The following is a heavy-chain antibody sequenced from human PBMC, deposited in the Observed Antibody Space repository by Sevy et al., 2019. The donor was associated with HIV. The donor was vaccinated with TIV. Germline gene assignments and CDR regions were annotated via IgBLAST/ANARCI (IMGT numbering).Heavy chain of an antibody. D-gene: IGHD3-3*01. CDR3: ASAPAEYYDFWSGYYEYYYYAMEV. Sequence: GGSLRLSCAASGFTFSSYAMHWVRQAPGKGLEWVAVISYDGSNKYYADSVKGRFTISRDNSKNTLYLQMNSLRAEDTAVYYCASAPAEYYDFWSGYYEYYYYAMEVWGQGTTVTVSS. J-gene: IGHJ6*02. CDR1: GFTFSSYA. V-gene: IGHV3-30-3*01. CDR2: ISYDGSNK.